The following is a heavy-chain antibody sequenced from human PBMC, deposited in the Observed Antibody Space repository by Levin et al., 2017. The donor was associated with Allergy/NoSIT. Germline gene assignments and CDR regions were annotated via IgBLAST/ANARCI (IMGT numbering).Heavy chain of an antibody. Sequence: PGGSLRLSCAASGFTFSSYAMHWVRQAPGKGLEWVAVISYDGSNKYYADSVKGRFTISRDNSKNTLYLQMNSLRAEDTAVYYCARPLYNGRGYCSGGSCAGLGYWGQGTLVTVSS. CDR1: GFTFSSYA. D-gene: IGHD2-15*01. V-gene: IGHV3-30*04. CDR2: ISYDGSNK. CDR3: ARPLYNGRGYCSGGSCAGLGY. J-gene: IGHJ4*02.